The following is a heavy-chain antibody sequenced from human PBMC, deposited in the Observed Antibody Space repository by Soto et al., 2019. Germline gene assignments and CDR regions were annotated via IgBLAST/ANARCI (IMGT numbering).Heavy chain of an antibody. Sequence: XESLSLPCSVSGGSINYNRYYWGWIRQPPGKGLEWVGGIFYTGTTYYSPSLKDRVTISVDTSKNSFSLNLTSVTAADTAVYFCARLVVVAPVANAWGQGTLVTVSS. V-gene: IGHV4-39*02. D-gene: IGHD2-2*01. CDR2: IFYTGTT. CDR1: GGSINYNRYY. J-gene: IGHJ5*02. CDR3: ARLVVVAPVANA.